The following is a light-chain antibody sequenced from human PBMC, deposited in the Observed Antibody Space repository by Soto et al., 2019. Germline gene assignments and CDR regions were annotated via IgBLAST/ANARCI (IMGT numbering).Light chain of an antibody. CDR3: QQYNNWPPLT. Sequence: EIEMTQSPATLSVSPGERATLSCRASQSVSSNLAWYQQKPGQAPRLLIYGASTRATGIPARFSGSGSGTEFTLTISSLQSEDFAVYYCQQYNNWPPLTFGQGTKLEIK. CDR1: QSVSSN. J-gene: IGKJ2*01. V-gene: IGKV3-15*01. CDR2: GAS.